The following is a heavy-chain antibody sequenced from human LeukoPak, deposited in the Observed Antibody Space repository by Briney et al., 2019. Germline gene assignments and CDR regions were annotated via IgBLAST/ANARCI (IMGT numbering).Heavy chain of an antibody. Sequence: ASVKVSCKASGYTFTSYYMHWVRQAPGQGLEWMGIINPRGGSTSYAQKFQGRVTMTRDTSTSTVYMELSSLRSEDTAVYYCARDLGQYYYYYYYMDVWGKGTTVTVSS. CDR2: INPRGGST. CDR1: GYTFTSYY. J-gene: IGHJ6*03. V-gene: IGHV1-46*01. CDR3: ARDLGQYYYYYYYMDV.